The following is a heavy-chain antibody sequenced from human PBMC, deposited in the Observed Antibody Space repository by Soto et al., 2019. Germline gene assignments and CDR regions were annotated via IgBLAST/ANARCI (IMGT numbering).Heavy chain of an antibody. D-gene: IGHD3-9*01. Sequence: QVQLQQWGAGPLRPLETLSLTCGVSGGSFSGYYWAWIRQSPGKGLEWIGEINARGSSNYTPSLKSRVSISVDTSKNHYSLNLRSVTAADTAVYYCARESHDSLTGPPWVWYFDLWGRGTLVTVSS. CDR1: GGSFSGYY. V-gene: IGHV4-34*01. J-gene: IGHJ2*01. CDR2: INARGSS. CDR3: ARESHDSLTGPPWVWYFDL.